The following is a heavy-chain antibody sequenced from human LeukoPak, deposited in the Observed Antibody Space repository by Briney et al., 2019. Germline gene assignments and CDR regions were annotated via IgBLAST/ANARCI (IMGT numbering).Heavy chain of an antibody. CDR2: ITPSGGT. CDR3: ARDRYGDGFAHFDY. D-gene: IGHD5-24*01. Sequence: ASVKVSCKASGYTFTSYAMHWVRQAPGHGLEWMGWITPSGGTNYPQKFQGRVAITRDTSITTAYMDLSRLTSDDTAVYYCARDRYGDGFAHFDYWGQGARVTVSS. J-gene: IGHJ4*02. CDR1: GYTFTSYA. V-gene: IGHV1-2*02.